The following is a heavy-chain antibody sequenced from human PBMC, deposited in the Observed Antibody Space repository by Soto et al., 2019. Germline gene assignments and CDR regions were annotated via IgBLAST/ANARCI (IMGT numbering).Heavy chain of an antibody. CDR2: VNPNSGNT. V-gene: IGHV1-8*01. D-gene: IGHD3-3*01. J-gene: IGHJ6*02. CDR3: ARAYYDFWSGYLVGSDYYYYGMDV. CDR1: GETLTRYD. Sequence: GASMKGSRQGAGETLTRYDINWVRQGTGRGLWGVGWVNPNSGNTGYAQKFQGRVTMTRNTSISTAYMELSSLRSEDTAVYYCARAYYDFWSGYLVGSDYYYYGMDVWGQGTTVTVSS.